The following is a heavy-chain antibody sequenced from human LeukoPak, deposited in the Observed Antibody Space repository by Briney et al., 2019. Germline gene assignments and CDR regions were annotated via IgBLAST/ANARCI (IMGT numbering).Heavy chain of an antibody. D-gene: IGHD3-22*01. V-gene: IGHV1-2*02. CDR3: ARVRGITMIVVADYYFDY. Sequence: ASVKVSCKASGYTFIGYYLHWVRQAPGQGLEWMGWINPHNGDTNYAQKFQGRVIMTRDTSISTAYMELSRLRSDDTAVYYCARVRGITMIVVADYYFDYWGQGTLVTVSS. CDR2: INPHNGDT. J-gene: IGHJ4*02. CDR1: GYTFIGYY.